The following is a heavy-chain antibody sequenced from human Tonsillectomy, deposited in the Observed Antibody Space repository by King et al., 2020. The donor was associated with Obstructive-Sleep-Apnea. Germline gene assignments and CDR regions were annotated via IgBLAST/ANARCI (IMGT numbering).Heavy chain of an antibody. Sequence: LQLQESGPGLVKPSETLSLTCTVSGGSISSSSYYWGWIRQPPGKGLEWIGSIYYSGSTYYNPSLKSRVTISVDTSKNQFSLKLSSVTAADTAVYYCARLRDYYDSSGYYYNAFDIWGQGTMVTVSS. CDR3: ARLRDYYDSSGYYYNAFDI. V-gene: IGHV4-39*01. CDR2: IYYSGST. D-gene: IGHD3-22*01. J-gene: IGHJ3*02. CDR1: GGSISSSSYY.